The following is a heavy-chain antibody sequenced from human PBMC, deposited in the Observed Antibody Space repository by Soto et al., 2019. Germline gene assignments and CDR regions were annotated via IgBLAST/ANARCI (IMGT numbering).Heavy chain of an antibody. V-gene: IGHV3-23*01. CDR3: ARSPSNGWYYFDY. J-gene: IGHJ4*02. CDR1: EFTFSNYA. CDR2: VSTSGGST. D-gene: IGHD6-19*01. Sequence: GGSLRLSCAASEFTFSNYAMNWVRQAPGKGLEWVSGVSTSGGSTYYADSVKGRFTISRDNSKNTLYLQMNSLRAEDTAVYYCARSPSNGWYYFDYWGQGTLVTVSS.